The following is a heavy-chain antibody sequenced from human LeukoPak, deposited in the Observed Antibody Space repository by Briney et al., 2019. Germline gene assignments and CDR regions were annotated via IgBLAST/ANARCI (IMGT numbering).Heavy chain of an antibody. CDR2: IWYDGSDK. J-gene: IGHJ4*02. D-gene: IGHD6-19*01. V-gene: IGHV3-33*01. Sequence: GGSLRLSCAASGFTFRTYGMHWVRQAPGKGLEWVVVIWYDGSDKYHADSVKGRFTISRDNSKNMLYLQMNSLRAEDTAVYYCASSSGWYLSSDYWGQGTLVTVSS. CDR1: GFTFRTYG. CDR3: ASSSGWYLSSDY.